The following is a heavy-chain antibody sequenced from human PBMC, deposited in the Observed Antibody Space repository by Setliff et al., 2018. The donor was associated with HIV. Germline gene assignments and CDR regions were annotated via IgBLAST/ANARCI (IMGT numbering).Heavy chain of an antibody. Sequence: PGESLKISCKASGYSFTAFWIGWVRQIPGKGLEWMGIIYPADSDTRYSPSFQGQVTISADKFINTAYLEWSSLDASDTAIYYCARHRPYTNSPPGGPFDMWGQGTGVTVSS. J-gene: IGHJ3*02. D-gene: IGHD6-6*01. CDR2: IYPADSDT. CDR1: GYSFTAFW. CDR3: ARHRPYTNSPPGGPFDM. V-gene: IGHV5-51*01.